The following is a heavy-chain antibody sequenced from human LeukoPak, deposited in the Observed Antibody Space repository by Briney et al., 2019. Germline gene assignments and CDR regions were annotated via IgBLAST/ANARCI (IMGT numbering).Heavy chain of an antibody. Sequence: GGSLRLSCAVSGFTFSSYSMNWVRQAPGKGLEWVSYISSSSSTIYYADSVKGRFTISRDNAKNSLYLQMNSLRAEDTAVYYCARVQLKYDFWSGYPNDAFDIWGQGTMVTVSS. CDR2: ISSSSSTI. CDR1: GFTFSSYS. D-gene: IGHD3-3*01. V-gene: IGHV3-48*01. J-gene: IGHJ3*02. CDR3: ARVQLKYDFWSGYPNDAFDI.